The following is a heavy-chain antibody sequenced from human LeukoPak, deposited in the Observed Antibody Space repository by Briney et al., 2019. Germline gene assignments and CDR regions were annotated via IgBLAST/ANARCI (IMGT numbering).Heavy chain of an antibody. CDR2: IYYSGST. Sequence: SETLSLACTVSGYSISSGYYWGWIRQPPGKGLEWIGSIYYSGSTYYNPSLKSRVTISVDTSKNQFSLKLSSVTAADTAVYYCASDWAYCSGGSCYEYAFDIWGQGTMVTVSS. J-gene: IGHJ3*02. V-gene: IGHV4-38-2*02. D-gene: IGHD2-15*01. CDR3: ASDWAYCSGGSCYEYAFDI. CDR1: GYSISSGYY.